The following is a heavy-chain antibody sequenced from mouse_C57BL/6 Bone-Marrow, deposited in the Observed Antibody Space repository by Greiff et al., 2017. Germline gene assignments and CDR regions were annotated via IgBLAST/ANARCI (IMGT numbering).Heavy chain of an antibody. V-gene: IGHV5-4*01. D-gene: IGHD1-1*01. J-gene: IGHJ4*01. Sequence: DVQLVESGGGLVKPGGSLKLSCAASGFTFSSYAMSWVRQTPEKRLEWVATISDGGSYTYYPDNVKGRFTISRDNAKNNLYLQMSHLKSEDTAMYYCARLLLRAMDYWGQGTSVTVSS. CDR1: GFTFSSYA. CDR3: ARLLLRAMDY. CDR2: ISDGGSYT.